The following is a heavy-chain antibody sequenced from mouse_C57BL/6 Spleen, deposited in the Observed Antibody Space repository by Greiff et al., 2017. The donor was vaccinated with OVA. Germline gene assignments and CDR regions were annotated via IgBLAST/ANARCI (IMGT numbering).Heavy chain of an antibody. CDR1: GYTFTSYW. CDR2: IHPNSGSN. D-gene: IGHD2-3*01. Sequence: QVQLQQPGAELVKPGASVKLSCKASGYTFTSYWMHWVKQRPGQGLEWIGMIHPNSGSNNYNEKFKSKATLTVDKSSSTAYMQLSSLTSEYSAVYYCARDGYLSYFDYWGQGTTLTVSS. V-gene: IGHV1-64*01. J-gene: IGHJ2*01. CDR3: ARDGYLSYFDY.